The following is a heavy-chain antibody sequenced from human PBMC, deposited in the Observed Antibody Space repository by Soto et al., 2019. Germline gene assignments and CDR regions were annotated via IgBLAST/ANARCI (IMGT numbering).Heavy chain of an antibody. CDR3: ARGSPARRWLQFRDAFDI. J-gene: IGHJ3*02. Sequence: LLETPSLTCAVFGGAFRGYYLSWSRPAPGEVLEWIGEINHSGSTNYNPSLKSRVTISVDTSKNQFSLKLSSVTAADTAVYYCARGSPARRWLQFRDAFDIWGQGTMVTVSS. D-gene: IGHD5-12*01. CDR2: INHSGST. V-gene: IGHV4-34*01. CDR1: GGAFRGYY.